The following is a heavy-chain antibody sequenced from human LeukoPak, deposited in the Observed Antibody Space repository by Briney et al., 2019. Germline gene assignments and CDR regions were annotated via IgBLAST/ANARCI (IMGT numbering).Heavy chain of an antibody. Sequence: SQTLSLTCTVSGGSINSGSYYWSWIRQPPGKGLEWIGEINHSGSTNYNPSLKSRVTISVDTSKNQFSLKLSSVTAADTAVYYCASSSHYGGNPPDYWGQGTLVTVSS. CDR3: ASSSHYGGNPPDY. V-gene: IGHV4-39*07. D-gene: IGHD4-23*01. CDR1: GGSINSGSYY. J-gene: IGHJ4*02. CDR2: INHSGST.